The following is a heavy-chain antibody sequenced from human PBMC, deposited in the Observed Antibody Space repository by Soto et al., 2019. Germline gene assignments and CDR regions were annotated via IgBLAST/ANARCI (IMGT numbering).Heavy chain of an antibody. D-gene: IGHD1-1*01. CDR3: AKDLEGGAFDI. V-gene: IGHV3-64*04. Sequence: GGSLRLSCSASGFIFSIYAMHWVRRAPGRGLEYVSAIGGNGNPTFYADSMKGRFIVSRDNSKNTLYLQMNSLRAEDTAVYYCAKDLEGGAFDIWGQGTMVTVSS. CDR1: GFIFSIYA. CDR2: IGGNGNPT. J-gene: IGHJ3*02.